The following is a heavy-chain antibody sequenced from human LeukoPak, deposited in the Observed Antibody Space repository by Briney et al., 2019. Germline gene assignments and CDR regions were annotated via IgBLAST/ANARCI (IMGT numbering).Heavy chain of an antibody. CDR1: GGTFSSYA. D-gene: IGHD6-6*01. V-gene: IGHV1-69*13. J-gene: IGHJ4*02. CDR3: ARLKVPSIAARADY. CDR2: IIPIFGTA. Sequence: SVKVSCRASGGTFSSYAISWVRQAPGQGLEWMGGIIPIFGTANYAQKLQGRVTITADESTSTAYMELSSLRSEDTAVYYCARLKVPSIAARADYWGQGTLVTVSS.